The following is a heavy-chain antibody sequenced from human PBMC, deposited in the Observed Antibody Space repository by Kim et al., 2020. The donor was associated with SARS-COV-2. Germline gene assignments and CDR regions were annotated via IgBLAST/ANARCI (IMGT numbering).Heavy chain of an antibody. V-gene: IGHV3-30*04. Sequence: GGSLRLSCAASGFTFSSYAMHWVRQAPGMGREWVAVISYDGSNKYYVDSVKGRFTISRDNSKNTLYLQMNSLRAEDTAVYYCARPYSGGDYGAFDIWGQGTMVTVSS. J-gene: IGHJ3*02. CDR3: ARPYSGGDYGAFDI. CDR1: GFTFSSYA. D-gene: IGHD1-26*01. CDR2: ISYDGSNK.